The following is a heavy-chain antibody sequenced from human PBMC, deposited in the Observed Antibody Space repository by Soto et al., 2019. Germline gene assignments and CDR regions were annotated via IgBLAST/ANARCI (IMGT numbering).Heavy chain of an antibody. D-gene: IGHD3-3*01. Sequence: GGSLRLSCAASGFTFSSYSMNWVRQAPGKGLEWVSYISSSSSTIYYADSVKGRFTISRDNAKNSLYLQMNSLRDEDAAVYYCAREADFWSGYYPGVSAFDIWGQGTMVTVSS. V-gene: IGHV3-48*02. CDR1: GFTFSSYS. CDR2: ISSSSSTI. J-gene: IGHJ3*02. CDR3: AREADFWSGYYPGVSAFDI.